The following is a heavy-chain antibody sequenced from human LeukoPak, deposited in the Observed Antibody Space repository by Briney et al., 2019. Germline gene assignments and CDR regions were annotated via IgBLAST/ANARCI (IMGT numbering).Heavy chain of an antibody. Sequence: SETLSLTCSVSGGSISSSSSYWGWIRQPPGKGLEWIGSIYYSGNTYYNASLKSQVSISIDTSKNQFSLRLTSVTAADTAVYYCARQTGSGLFILPGGQGTLVTVSS. D-gene: IGHD3/OR15-3a*01. CDR3: ARQTGSGLFILP. J-gene: IGHJ4*02. CDR1: GGSISSSSSY. V-gene: IGHV4-39*01. CDR2: IYYSGNT.